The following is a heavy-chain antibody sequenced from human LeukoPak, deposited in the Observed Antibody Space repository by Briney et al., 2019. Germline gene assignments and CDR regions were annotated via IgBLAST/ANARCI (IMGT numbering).Heavy chain of an antibody. D-gene: IGHD1-26*01. V-gene: IGHV3-23*01. CDR3: AKVRRVGATLDAFDI. Sequence: GVPLRLSCAASGFTFSSYGMSCVRQSPGKGVEGVSPISGSGGSTYYADYVKGRFTISRDNSKNTLYLQMNSLRAEDTAVYYCAKVRRVGATLDAFDIWGQGTMVTVSS. J-gene: IGHJ3*02. CDR1: GFTFSSYG. CDR2: ISGSGGST.